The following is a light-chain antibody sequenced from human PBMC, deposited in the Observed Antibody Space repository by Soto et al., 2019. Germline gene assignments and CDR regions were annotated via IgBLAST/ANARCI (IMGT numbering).Light chain of an antibody. V-gene: IGKV1-9*01. J-gene: IGKJ5*01. Sequence: DIHLTQSPSILSASVGDRVTLTCRASQDVSDFLAWYQHAPGKAPNLLICGGYTLQSGVPSRFSGSGSGTEFSLTITGLQPEDFATYYCQYLNGVPTITFGQGTRLEIK. CDR2: GGY. CDR1: QDVSDF. CDR3: QYLNGVPTIT.